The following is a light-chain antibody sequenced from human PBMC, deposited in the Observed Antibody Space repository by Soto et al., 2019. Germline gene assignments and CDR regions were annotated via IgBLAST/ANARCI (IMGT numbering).Light chain of an antibody. CDR3: QQSSNIQALT. CDR1: HNIRNY. CDR2: GAD. Sequence: DIQMTQSPSSLSASVGDRVAITCRASHNIRNYLNWYQQKPGKAPRVLIYGADSLQSRVPSRFSSSGSATNLSLTINRLQPEDYATYYCQQSSNIQALTFGGGTKVAIK. J-gene: IGKJ4*01. V-gene: IGKV1-39*01.